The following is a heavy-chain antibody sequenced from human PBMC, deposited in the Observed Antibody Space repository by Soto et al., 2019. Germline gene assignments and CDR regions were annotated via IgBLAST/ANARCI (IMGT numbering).Heavy chain of an antibody. Sequence: PSETLSLTCAVYGGSFSGYYWSWIRQPPGKGLEWIGEINHSGSTNYNPSLKSRVTISVDTSKNQFSLKLSSVTAADTAVYYCARGLPPFLYYYDSSGLHYFDYWGQGTLVTVSS. D-gene: IGHD3-22*01. CDR1: GGSFSGYY. CDR3: ARGLPPFLYYYDSSGLHYFDY. V-gene: IGHV4-34*01. CDR2: INHSGST. J-gene: IGHJ4*02.